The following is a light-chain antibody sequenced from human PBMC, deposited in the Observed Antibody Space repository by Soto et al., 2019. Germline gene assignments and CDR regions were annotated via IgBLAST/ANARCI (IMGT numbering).Light chain of an antibody. CDR2: SNN. J-gene: IGLJ3*02. CDR3: AVWDYSLNGWV. V-gene: IGLV1-44*01. Sequence: QSVLTQPPSASGTPGQRVTICCSGRSSNVGGNTANWYQQLPGTAPKLLMYSNNQRPSGVPDRFSGSKSGTSASLAISGLRSEDVADYYCAVWDYSLNGWVFGGGTKLTVL. CDR1: SSNVGGNT.